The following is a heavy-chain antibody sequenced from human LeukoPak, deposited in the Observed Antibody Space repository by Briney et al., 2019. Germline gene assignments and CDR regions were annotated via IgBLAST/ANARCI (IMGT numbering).Heavy chain of an antibody. D-gene: IGHD6-19*01. CDR2: IIPIFGTA. CDR3: ARDRSAVAGRGGYDY. J-gene: IGHJ4*02. CDR1: VGTFSSYA. V-gene: IGHV1-69*05. Sequence: SVKVSCKASVGTFSSYAISWVRQAPGQGLEWMGGIIPIFGTANYAQKFQGRVTITTDESTSTAYMELSSLRSEDTAVYYCARDRSAVAGRGGYDYWGQGTLVTVSS.